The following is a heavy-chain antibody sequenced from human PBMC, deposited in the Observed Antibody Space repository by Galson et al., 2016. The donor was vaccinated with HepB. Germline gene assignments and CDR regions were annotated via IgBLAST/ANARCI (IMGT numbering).Heavy chain of an antibody. J-gene: IGHJ3*02. CDR2: IYYSGST. D-gene: IGHD4-23*01. Sequence: ETLSLTCTVSGGSVSTGSYYWSWIRQPPGKGLEWIGYIYYSGSTYHNPSLKSRVTIAVDTSKNQFSLKLSSVTAADTAVYFCARVRTTVAQALAFDIWGQGTMVTVSS. CDR1: GGSVSTGSYY. V-gene: IGHV4-61*01. CDR3: ARVRTTVAQALAFDI.